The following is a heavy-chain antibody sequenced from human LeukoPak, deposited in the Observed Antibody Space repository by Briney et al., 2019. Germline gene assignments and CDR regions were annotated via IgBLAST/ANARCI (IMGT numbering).Heavy chain of an antibody. CDR1: GFTFSSYS. CDR3: ARFPYYYDSSGYQNFDY. D-gene: IGHD3-22*01. V-gene: IGHV3-21*01. Sequence: PGGSLRLSCAASGFTFSSYSMTWVRQAPGKGLEWVSSISSSSSYIYYADSVKGRFTISRDNAKNSLCLQMNSLRAEDTAVYYCARFPYYYDSSGYQNFDYWGQGTLVTVSS. J-gene: IGHJ4*02. CDR2: ISSSSSYI.